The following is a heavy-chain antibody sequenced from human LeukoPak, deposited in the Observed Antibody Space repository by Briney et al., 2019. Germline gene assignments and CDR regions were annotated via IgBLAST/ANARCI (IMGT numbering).Heavy chain of an antibody. CDR2: ISGSGGST. V-gene: IGHV3-23*01. CDR1: GFTFSSYA. D-gene: IGHD3-22*01. CDR3: AKTRSSGYYYFDY. J-gene: IGHJ4*02. Sequence: GGSLRLSCAASGFTFSSYAMSWVRQAPGKGLEWVPAISGSGGSTYYADSVKGRFTISRDNSKNTLYLQMNSLRAEDTAVYYCAKTRSSGYYYFDYWGQGTLVTVSS.